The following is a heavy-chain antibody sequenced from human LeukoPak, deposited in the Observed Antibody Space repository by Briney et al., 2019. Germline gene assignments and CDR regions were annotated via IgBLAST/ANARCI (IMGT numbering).Heavy chain of an antibody. CDR3: ARTTVDYGDYRQVYYFDY. Sequence: PSETLSLTCTVSGGSISSYYWSWIRQPAGKGLEWIGRIYTSGSTNYNPSLKSRVTMSVDTSKNQFSLKLSSVTAADTAVYYCARTTVDYGDYRQVYYFDYWGQGTLVTVSS. J-gene: IGHJ4*02. D-gene: IGHD4-17*01. CDR2: IYTSGST. CDR1: GGSISSYY. V-gene: IGHV4-4*07.